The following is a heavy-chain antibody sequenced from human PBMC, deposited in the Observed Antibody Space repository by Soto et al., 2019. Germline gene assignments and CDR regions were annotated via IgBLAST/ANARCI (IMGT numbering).Heavy chain of an antibody. CDR2: VYYNENT. J-gene: IGHJ5*02. D-gene: IGHD3-10*01. CDR3: ARRERYYGSPGWFDP. CDR1: GGSISSFTYY. Sequence: SETLSLTCSVSGGSISSFTYYWGWIRQPPGKGLESIGTVYYNENTYYNPSLKSRVTITVDTAKNQFSLNLRSVTAADTAMYFCARRERYYGSPGWFDPWGPGTLVTVSS. V-gene: IGHV4-39*01.